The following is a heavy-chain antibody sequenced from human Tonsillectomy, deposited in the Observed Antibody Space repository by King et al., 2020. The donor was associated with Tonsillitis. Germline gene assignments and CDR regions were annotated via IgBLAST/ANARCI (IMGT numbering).Heavy chain of an antibody. V-gene: IGHV4-61*02. CDR1: GGSINSDAYY. CDR2: ISASGST. J-gene: IGHJ4*02. Sequence: QLQVSGPGLVKPSQTLSLTCTVSGGSINSDAYYWNWIRQPAGKGLEWIGRISASGSTSSNPSLKSRLTISVDTSKTQFSLELSSVTAADTAVYYCAREDFGDYPYWGQGTLVTVSS. D-gene: IGHD4-17*01. CDR3: AREDFGDYPY.